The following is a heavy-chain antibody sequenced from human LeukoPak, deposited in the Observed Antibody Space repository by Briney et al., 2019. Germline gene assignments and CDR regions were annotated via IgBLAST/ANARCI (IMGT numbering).Heavy chain of an antibody. J-gene: IGHJ6*03. Sequence: SETLSLTCTVSGYSISSGYYWGWIWQPPGKGLEWIGSIYHSGSTYYNPSLKSRVTISVDTSKNQFSLKLSSVTAADTAVYYCARDLAQAGYYYYYYYMDVWGKGTTVTVSS. CDR3: ARDLAQAGYYYYYYYMDV. V-gene: IGHV4-38-2*02. CDR1: GYSISSGYY. CDR2: IYHSGST.